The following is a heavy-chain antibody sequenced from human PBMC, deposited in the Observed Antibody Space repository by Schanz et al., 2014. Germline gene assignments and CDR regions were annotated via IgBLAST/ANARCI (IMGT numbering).Heavy chain of an antibody. CDR3: AKVDRTRYYAMDV. J-gene: IGHJ6*02. CDR2: INPSGGST. D-gene: IGHD3-9*01. V-gene: IGHV1-46*01. Sequence: QLMQSGSEVRKPGVSVKVSCKASGYTFTTYYIHWVRQAPGQGLEWMGKINPSGGSTSYAQKFQGRVTMTRDTSTSTVYMELSSLRSEDTAVYYCAKVDRTRYYAMDVWGQGTTXTVSS. CDR1: GYTFTTYY.